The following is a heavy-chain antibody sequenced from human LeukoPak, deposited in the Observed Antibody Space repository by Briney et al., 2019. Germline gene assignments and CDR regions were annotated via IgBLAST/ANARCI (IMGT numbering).Heavy chain of an antibody. J-gene: IGHJ6*03. CDR2: IYYRGST. CDR1: NGDINNYY. CDR3: ARSESGVQYFQHYFYIDA. Sequence: SETLSPTCTVSNGDINNYYWSWVRQPPGKGLEWIVYIYYRGSTKYNPSLKSRVTISIDTSNDQVSLRLNSLTAADTAVYYYARSESGVQYFQHYFYIDAWGKGTTVTVSS. D-gene: IGHD2-2*01. V-gene: IGHV4-59*01.